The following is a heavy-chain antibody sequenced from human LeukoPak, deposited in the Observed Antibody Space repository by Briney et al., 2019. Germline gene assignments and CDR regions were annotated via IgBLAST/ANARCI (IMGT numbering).Heavy chain of an antibody. V-gene: IGHV3-23*01. J-gene: IGHJ4*02. CDR2: ISGSGGGT. CDR3: AKDLGRYRNNYFDY. CDR1: GFTFNSYA. Sequence: GGSLRLSCAASGFTFNSYAMSWVRQAPEKGLEWVATISGSGGGTYYADSVKGRFTISRYDSKNTLYLQMNSLRAEDTAVYYCAKDLGRYRNNYFDYWGQGTLVTVSS. D-gene: IGHD1-26*01.